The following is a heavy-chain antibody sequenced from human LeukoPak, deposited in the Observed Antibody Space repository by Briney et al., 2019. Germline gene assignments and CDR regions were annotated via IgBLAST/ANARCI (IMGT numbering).Heavy chain of an antibody. CDR1: GFTFSSYA. J-gene: IGHJ4*02. Sequence: GGSLRLSCAASGFTFSSYAMQWVRQAPGKGLEWVAVISHDGSNEYYADSVKGRFTISRDKSKRTLYLQMNSLRPEDTAMYYCARVGSSNFDFWGQGILVTVSS. D-gene: IGHD2-15*01. V-gene: IGHV3-30*04. CDR2: ISHDGSNE. CDR3: ARVGSSNFDF.